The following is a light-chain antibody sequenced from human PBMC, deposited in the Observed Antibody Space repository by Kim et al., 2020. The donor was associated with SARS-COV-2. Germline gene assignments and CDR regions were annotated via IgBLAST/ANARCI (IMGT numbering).Light chain of an antibody. CDR1: QSVSSN. V-gene: IGKV3-15*01. J-gene: IGKJ5*01. CDR3: QQYDDWPPVT. CDR2: GAS. Sequence: EIVMTQSPATLSVSPGERVTLSCRASQSVSSNVAWYQQKPGQTPRLLIYGASTRATGIPARFSGSGSGTEFTLTISSLQSGDFAVYYCQQYDDWPPVTFGQGTRVEIK.